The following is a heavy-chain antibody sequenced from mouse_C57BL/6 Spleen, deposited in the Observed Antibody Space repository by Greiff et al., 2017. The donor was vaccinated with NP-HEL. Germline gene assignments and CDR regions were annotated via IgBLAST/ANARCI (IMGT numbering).Heavy chain of an antibody. CDR1: GYTFTSYW. J-gene: IGHJ4*01. CDR2: IHPNSGST. CDR3: AREGDYYRPGAMDY. V-gene: IGHV1-64*01. D-gene: IGHD1-1*01. Sequence: VKLQQPGAELVKPGASVKLSCKASGYTFTSYWMHWVKQRPGQGLEWIGMIHPNSGSTNYNEKFKSKATLTVDKSSSTAYMQLSSLTSEDSAVDYCAREGDYYRPGAMDYWGQGTSVTVSS.